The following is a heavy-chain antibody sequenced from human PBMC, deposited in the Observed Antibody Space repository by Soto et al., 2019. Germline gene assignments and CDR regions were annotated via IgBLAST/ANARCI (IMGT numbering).Heavy chain of an antibody. CDR1: GFTFSPFG. CDR2: ISYDGSNK. V-gene: IGHV3-30*18. Sequence: QVQLVESGGGVVQPGRSLRLSCAASGFTFSPFGMHWVRQAPGKGLEWVAIISYDGSNKYYADSVKGRFNISRDNSKNTLYLQVNSLRTEDTAEYYCAEDLVPGMSYDTSGWSPPDYWGQGTLVTVSS. D-gene: IGHD3-22*01. J-gene: IGHJ4*02. CDR3: AEDLVPGMSYDTSGWSPPDY.